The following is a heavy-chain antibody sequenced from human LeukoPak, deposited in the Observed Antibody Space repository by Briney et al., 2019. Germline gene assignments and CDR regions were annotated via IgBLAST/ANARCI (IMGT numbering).Heavy chain of an antibody. CDR1: GYTFRTYD. Sequence: ASVKVSCKASGYTFRTYDINWVRQAPGQGLEWMGWMNPNSGRRVYAQKFQGRVTMTRNSSINTAYMELTSLRSDDTAVYYCARGLRSDYWGQGTLVTVSS. J-gene: IGHJ4*02. CDR2: MNPNSGRR. D-gene: IGHD3-16*02. V-gene: IGHV1-8*01. CDR3: ARGLRSDY.